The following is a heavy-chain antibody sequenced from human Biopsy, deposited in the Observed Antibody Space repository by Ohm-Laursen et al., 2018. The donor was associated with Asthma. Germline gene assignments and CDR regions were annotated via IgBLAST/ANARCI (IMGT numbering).Heavy chain of an antibody. D-gene: IGHD6-13*01. V-gene: IGHV2-70*04. CDR1: GGSFSSNY. J-gene: IGHJ4*02. CDR3: AREQQLGNFDY. CDR2: IDWDDDK. Sequence: QTLSLTCAVYGGSFSSNYWSWIRQPPGKALEWLARIDWDDDKFYSASLKTRLTISKGTSKNQMVLTMTTMDPVDTATYYCAREQQLGNFDYWGQGTLVTASS.